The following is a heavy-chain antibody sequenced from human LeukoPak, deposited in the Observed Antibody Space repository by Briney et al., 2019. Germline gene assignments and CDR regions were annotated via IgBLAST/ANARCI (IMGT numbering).Heavy chain of an antibody. CDR3: TGGYYDSSGYYFNHY. Sequence: GGFLRLSCTASGFTFGDYAMSWVRQAPGKGLEWVGFIRSKAYGGTTEYAASVKGRFTISRDDSKSIAYLQMNSLKTEDTAVYYCTGGYYDSSGYYFNHYWGQGTLVTVSS. CDR2: IRSKAYGGTT. CDR1: GFTFGDYA. J-gene: IGHJ4*02. V-gene: IGHV3-49*04. D-gene: IGHD3-22*01.